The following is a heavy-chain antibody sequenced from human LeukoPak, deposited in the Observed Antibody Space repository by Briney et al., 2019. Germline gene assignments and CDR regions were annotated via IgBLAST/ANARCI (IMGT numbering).Heavy chain of an antibody. J-gene: IGHJ4*02. CDR2: IYYDGST. D-gene: IGHD3-22*01. CDR3: ASIAGYSTYFDY. CDR1: GGSISSISYY. V-gene: IGHV4-39*01. Sequence: PSETLSLTCTVSGGSISSISYYWGWVRQPPGKGLEWIGSIYYDGSTFYNPSLNSRVTISVGTSKNQFSLKLSSVTAADTAVYHCASIAGYSTYFDYWGQGTQVTVSS.